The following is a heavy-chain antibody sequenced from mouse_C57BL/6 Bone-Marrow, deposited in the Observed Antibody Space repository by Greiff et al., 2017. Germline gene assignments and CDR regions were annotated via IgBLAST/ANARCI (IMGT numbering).Heavy chain of an antibody. D-gene: IGHD1-1*01. CDR1: GFNIKDYY. Sequence: VQLQQSGAELVRPGASVKLSCTASGFNIKDYYMHWVKQRPEQGLEWIGRIDPEDGDTEYAPKFQGKATMTADPSSNTAYLQLSSLTSEDTAVYYCTTDYYGSSYLAWFAYWGQGTLVTVSA. CDR3: TTDYYGSSYLAWFAY. V-gene: IGHV14-1*01. J-gene: IGHJ3*01. CDR2: IDPEDGDT.